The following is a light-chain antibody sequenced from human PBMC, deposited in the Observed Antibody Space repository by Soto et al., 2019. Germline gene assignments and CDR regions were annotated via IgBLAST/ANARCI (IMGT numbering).Light chain of an antibody. CDR1: QTISSW. J-gene: IGKJ1*01. CDR3: QQSYSTPTWT. CDR2: KAS. Sequence: DIQMTQSPSTLSGSVGDRVTITCRASQTISSWLAWYQQKPGKAPKLLIYKASTLKSGVPSRFRGSGSGTEFTLTISSLQPDDFANYYCQQSYSTPTWTFGHGTQVDIK. V-gene: IGKV1-5*03.